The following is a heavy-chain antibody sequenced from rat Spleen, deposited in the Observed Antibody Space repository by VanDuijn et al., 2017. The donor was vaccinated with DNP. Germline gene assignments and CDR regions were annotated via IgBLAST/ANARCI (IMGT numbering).Heavy chain of an antibody. CDR1: AFTFSDYN. D-gene: IGHD1-2*01. V-gene: IGHV5-7*01. J-gene: IGHJ2*01. CDR3: ASWAPIAPLSTSNY. Sequence: EVQLVESGGGLVQPGGSLQLSCAASAFTFSDYNMAWVRQAPEKGLEWVATISYDGTRTDYPDSVKGRFTISRDNAENTVYLQMSSLRSEDTATYYCASWAPIAPLSTSNYWGQGVMVTVSS. CDR2: ISYDGTRT.